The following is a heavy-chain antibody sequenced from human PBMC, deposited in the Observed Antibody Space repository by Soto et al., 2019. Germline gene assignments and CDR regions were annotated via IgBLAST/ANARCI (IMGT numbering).Heavy chain of an antibody. V-gene: IGHV3-15*07. CDR1: GFSFDNAW. D-gene: IGHD2-15*01. Sequence: EVQLVESGGGLLKPGESVRLSCAASGFSFDNAWMNWVRQAPGKGLEWVGRIQSKTYGEATDYAAPGKGRYTISRDASKNTLYLHMNSLKAEDTAVYYCTPGLIVVLAAASLAGYWGQGTLVTVSS. CDR2: IQSKTYGEAT. J-gene: IGHJ4*02. CDR3: TPGLIVVLAAASLAGY.